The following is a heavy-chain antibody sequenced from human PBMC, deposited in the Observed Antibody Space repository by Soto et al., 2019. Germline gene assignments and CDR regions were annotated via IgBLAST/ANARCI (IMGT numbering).Heavy chain of an antibody. Sequence: GSLRLSCAASGFTFSSYWMSWVRQAPGKGLEWVANIKQDGSEKYYVDSVKGRFTISRDNAKNSLYLQMNSLRAEDTAVYYCARDLVSVAEYFQHWGQGTLVTVS. V-gene: IGHV3-7*01. CDR1: GFTFSSYW. J-gene: IGHJ1*01. CDR2: IKQDGSEK. CDR3: ARDLVSVAEYFQH. D-gene: IGHD2-15*01.